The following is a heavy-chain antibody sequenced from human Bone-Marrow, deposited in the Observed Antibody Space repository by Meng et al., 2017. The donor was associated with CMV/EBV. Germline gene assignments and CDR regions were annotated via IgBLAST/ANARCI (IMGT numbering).Heavy chain of an antibody. CDR1: GGSISRSSYY. J-gene: IGHJ4*02. Sequence: GSLRLSCTVSGGSISRSSYYWGWIRQPPGKGLEWIGGIYYSGSTYYNPSLKSRVTISLDTSKNQFSLKLTSVTAADTAVYYCARDQNEYYFDYWGRGTLVTVSS. V-gene: IGHV4-39*07. CDR2: IYYSGST. CDR3: ARDQNEYYFDY.